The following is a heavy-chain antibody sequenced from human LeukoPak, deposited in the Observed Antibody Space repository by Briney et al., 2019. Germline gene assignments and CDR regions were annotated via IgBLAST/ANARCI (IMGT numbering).Heavy chain of an antibody. V-gene: IGHV1-8*01. Sequence: GASVKVSCKASGYTFTTHDLTWVRQATGQGLEWMGWMNPGSGDTAYAQKFQGRVTMTRDTSMSTAYMELSSLGSEDTAIYYCARGLGDYNTDWFPVSGYWGQGTPVTVSP. CDR1: GYTFTTHD. J-gene: IGHJ4*02. CDR3: ARGLGDYNTDWFPVSGY. CDR2: MNPGSGDT. D-gene: IGHD3-9*01.